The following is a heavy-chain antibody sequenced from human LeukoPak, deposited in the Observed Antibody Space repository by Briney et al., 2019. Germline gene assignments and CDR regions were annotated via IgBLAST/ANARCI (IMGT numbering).Heavy chain of an antibody. Sequence: GASVKVSCKASGGTFSSYAISWVRQAPGQGLEWMGGIIPIFGTANYAQKFQGRVTITADESTSTAYMELSSLRSEDTAVYYCASWNKLRGYYYYYYMDVWGKGTTVTVSS. D-gene: IGHD1-7*01. CDR3: ASWNKLRGYYYYYYMDV. V-gene: IGHV1-69*13. J-gene: IGHJ6*03. CDR2: IIPIFGTA. CDR1: GGTFSSYA.